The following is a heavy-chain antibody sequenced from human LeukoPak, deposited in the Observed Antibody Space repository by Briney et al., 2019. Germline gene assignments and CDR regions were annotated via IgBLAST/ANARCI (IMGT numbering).Heavy chain of an antibody. V-gene: IGHV4-4*02. Sequence: SGTLSLTCAVSGGSISSSDWWSWVRQSPGKGLEWIGEIYHSGSTNYIPSLKSRVTISVDTSKNQFSLKLSSVTAADTAVYYCAGDRVRNGQLANYYYYYGMDVWGQGTTVTVSS. CDR2: IYHSGST. J-gene: IGHJ6*02. D-gene: IGHD6-13*01. CDR1: GGSISSSDW. CDR3: AGDRVRNGQLANYYYYYGMDV.